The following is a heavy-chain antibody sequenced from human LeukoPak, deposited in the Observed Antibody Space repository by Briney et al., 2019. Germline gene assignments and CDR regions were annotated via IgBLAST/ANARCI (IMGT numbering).Heavy chain of an antibody. CDR1: GFAFSSYG. J-gene: IGHJ3*02. CDR2: IWYDGSNK. V-gene: IGHV3-33*03. CDR3: ASVVAFDI. Sequence: GSLRLSCAASGFAFSSYGMHWVRQAPGKGLEWVAVIWYDGSNKYYADSVKGRFTISRDNAKNSLYLQMNSLRAEDTAVYYCASVVAFDIWGQGTMVTVSS. D-gene: IGHD6-6*01.